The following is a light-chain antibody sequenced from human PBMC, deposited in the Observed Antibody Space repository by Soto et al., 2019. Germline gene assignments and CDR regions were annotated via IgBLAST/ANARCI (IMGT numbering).Light chain of an antibody. CDR2: AAS. CDR3: QQANSFPPYT. Sequence: DIQMTQSPSSVSASVGDRVTITCRASQGISSWLAWYQRKPGKAPKLLIYAASSLQSGVPSRFSGSGSGTDFTLTISSLQPEDFATYYCQQANSFPPYTFGQGTKLEIK. V-gene: IGKV1D-12*01. CDR1: QGISSW. J-gene: IGKJ2*01.